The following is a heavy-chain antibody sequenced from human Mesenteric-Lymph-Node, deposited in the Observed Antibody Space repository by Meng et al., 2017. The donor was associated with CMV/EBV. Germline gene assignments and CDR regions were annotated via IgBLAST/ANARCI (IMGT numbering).Heavy chain of an antibody. CDR3: ARGRPRSPLDH. CDR2: INHSGST. V-gene: IGHV4-34*01. D-gene: IGHD1-26*01. CDR1: GFTFSSYW. J-gene: IGHJ4*02. Sequence: ESLKISCAASGFTFSSYWMSWVRQPPGKGLEWIGEINHSGSTNYNPSLKSRVTISIDTSKMQFSLKVSSVTAADTAVYYCARGRPRSPLDHWGQGTLVTVSS.